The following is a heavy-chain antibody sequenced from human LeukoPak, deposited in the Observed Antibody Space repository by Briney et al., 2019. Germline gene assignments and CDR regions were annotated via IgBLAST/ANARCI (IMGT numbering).Heavy chain of an antibody. D-gene: IGHD3-22*01. CDR1: GYTFTGYY. V-gene: IGHV1-2*02. Sequence: ASVKVSCKASGYTFTGYYMHWVRQAPGQGLEWMGWINPNSGGTNYAQKFQGRVTMTRDTSISTAYMELSRLRSDDTAVYYCARTTRGDDSSGYYYYFDYWGQGTLVTVSS. CDR2: INPNSGGT. CDR3: ARTTRGDDSSGYYYYFDY. J-gene: IGHJ4*02.